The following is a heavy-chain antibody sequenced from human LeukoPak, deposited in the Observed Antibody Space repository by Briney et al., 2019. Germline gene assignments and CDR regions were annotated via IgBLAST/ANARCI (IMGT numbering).Heavy chain of an antibody. Sequence: GGSLRLSCAASGFTFSSYSMNWVRQAPGKGLEWDSSISSSSSYIYYADSVKGRFTISRDNAKNSLYLQMNSLRAEDTAVYYCARGPHDYGTDTKIDYWGQGTLVTVSS. CDR3: ARGPHDYGTDTKIDY. J-gene: IGHJ4*02. CDR1: GFTFSSYS. V-gene: IGHV3-21*01. D-gene: IGHD4/OR15-4a*01. CDR2: ISSSSSYI.